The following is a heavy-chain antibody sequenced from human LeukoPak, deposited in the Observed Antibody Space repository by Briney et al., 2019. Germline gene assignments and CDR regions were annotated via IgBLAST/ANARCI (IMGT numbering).Heavy chain of an antibody. V-gene: IGHV3-7*01. Sequence: GGSLRLSCAASGFTFSDYYMSWIRQAPGKGLEWVANIKQDGSEKYYVDSVKGRFTISRDNAKNSLYLQMNSLRAEDTAVYYCARVAPGSSTSHYYYYGMDVWGQGTTVTVSS. D-gene: IGHD2-2*01. CDR3: ARVAPGSSTSHYYYYGMDV. CDR2: IKQDGSEK. J-gene: IGHJ6*02. CDR1: GFTFSDYY.